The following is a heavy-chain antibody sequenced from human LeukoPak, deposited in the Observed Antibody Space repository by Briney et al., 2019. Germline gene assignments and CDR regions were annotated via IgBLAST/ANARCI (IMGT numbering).Heavy chain of an antibody. Sequence: SETLSLTCTVSGGSISSYDWSWIRQPPGKGLEWIGEVHLDGTTNYNPSLKSRLTMSVDLSENHISLTLTSVTAADTAVYYCAREGGFYRPPDYSGPGTLVTVSS. CDR3: AREGGFYRPPDY. V-gene: IGHV4-59*12. J-gene: IGHJ4*02. D-gene: IGHD2/OR15-2a*01. CDR2: VHLDGTT. CDR1: GGSISSYD.